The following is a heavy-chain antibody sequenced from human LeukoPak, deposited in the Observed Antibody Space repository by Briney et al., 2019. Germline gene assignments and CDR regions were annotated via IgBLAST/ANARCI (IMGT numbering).Heavy chain of an antibody. CDR2: IYYSGST. CDR1: GGSISSYY. J-gene: IGHJ6*02. V-gene: IGHV4-59*08. CDR3: AGQPHTYYYGSGSPQRYYYYYYGMDV. D-gene: IGHD3-10*01. Sequence: PSETLSLTCTVSGGSISSYYWSWIRQPPGKGLQWIRYIYYSGSTNYNPSLKSRVTISVDTSKNQFSLKLSCVTAADTAVYYCAGQPHTYYYGSGSPQRYYYYYYGMDVWGQGTTVTVSS.